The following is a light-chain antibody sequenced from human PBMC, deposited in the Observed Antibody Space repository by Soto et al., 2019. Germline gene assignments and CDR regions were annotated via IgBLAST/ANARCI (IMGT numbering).Light chain of an antibody. CDR2: DNN. CDR1: SSNIGDNY. CDR3: GTWDSSLSAYV. J-gene: IGLJ1*01. V-gene: IGLV1-51*01. Sequence: QSVLTQPPPVSAAPGQKVTISCSGSSSNIGDNYVSWYQQFPGTAPKLLIYDNNKRPSGIPARFSGSKSGTSATLGITGLQTGDEADYYCGTWDSSLSAYVFGTGTKVTVL.